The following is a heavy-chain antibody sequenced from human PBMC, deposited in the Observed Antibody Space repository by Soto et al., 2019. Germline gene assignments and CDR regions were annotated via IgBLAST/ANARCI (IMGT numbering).Heavy chain of an antibody. CDR1: GYTFTSYD. Sequence: ASVKVSCKASGYTFTSYDINWVRQATGQGLEWMGWMNPNSGNTGYAQKFQGRVTMTRNTSISTAYMELSSLRSEDTAVYYCARIERFLERFRGDNDYYYYMYGWGKGNTFTGS. CDR3: ARIERFLERFRGDNDYYYYMYG. J-gene: IGHJ6*03. V-gene: IGHV1-8*01. D-gene: IGHD3-3*01. CDR2: MNPNSGNT.